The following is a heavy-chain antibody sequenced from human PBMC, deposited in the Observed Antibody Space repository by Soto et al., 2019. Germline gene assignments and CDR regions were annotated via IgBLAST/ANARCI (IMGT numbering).Heavy chain of an antibody. CDR2: IYYSGST. D-gene: IGHD6-13*01. V-gene: IGHV4-59*08. CDR3: ARRYTSAFDI. J-gene: IGHJ3*02. CDR1: GGSISSYY. Sequence: QVQLQESGPGLVKPSETLSLTCTVSGGSISSYYWSWIRQPPGKGLEWIGYIYYSGSTNYNPSLKSRVPISVDTSKNQFSLKLSSVTAADPAVYYCARRYTSAFDIWGQGTMVTVSS.